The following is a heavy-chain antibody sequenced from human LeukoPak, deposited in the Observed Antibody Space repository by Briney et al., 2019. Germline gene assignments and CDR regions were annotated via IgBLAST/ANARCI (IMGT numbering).Heavy chain of an antibody. J-gene: IGHJ3*02. CDR2: IRYDGSNK. CDR1: GFTFSSYG. Sequence: AGSLRLSCAASGFTFSSYGMHWVRQPPGKGLEWVAFIRYDGSNKYYADSVKGRFTISRDNSKNTLYLQMNSLRAEDTAVYYCAKDGPGNFWSGYSTSNAFDIWGQGTMVTVSS. CDR3: AKDGPGNFWSGYSTSNAFDI. V-gene: IGHV3-30*02. D-gene: IGHD3-3*01.